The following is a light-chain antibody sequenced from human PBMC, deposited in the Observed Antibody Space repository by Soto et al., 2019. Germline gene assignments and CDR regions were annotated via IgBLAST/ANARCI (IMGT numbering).Light chain of an antibody. V-gene: IGKV1-5*01. CDR3: QQYNSYSET. Sequence: DIQMTQSPSTLSASVGDRVTITCRASQSISNWLAWYQQKPGKAPKLLIYDASSLESGVPSRFRGSGSGIEFTLTISSLQPDDFATYYCQQYNSYSETFGQGTQVEIK. CDR1: QSISNW. J-gene: IGKJ1*01. CDR2: DAS.